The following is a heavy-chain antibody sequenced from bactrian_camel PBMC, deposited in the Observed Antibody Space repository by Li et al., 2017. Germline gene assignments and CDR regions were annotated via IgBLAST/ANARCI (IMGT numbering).Heavy chain of an antibody. J-gene: IGHJ6*01. Sequence: QVQLVESGGGSVQVGGSLNLSCAAAGYSYSSNCMGWFRQAPGQEREGVAAIEMDGTLHYGYSIEGRFAISRDSAKNILYLQMRSLKPEDTAMYYCAARSVGWCPLFEHWLGKREFLSRDRQGNAWGKGTQVTVS. CDR2: IEMDGTL. V-gene: IGHV3S55*01. CDR3: AARSVGWCPLFEHWLGKREFLSRDRQGNA. CDR1: GYSYSSNC. D-gene: IGHD1*01.